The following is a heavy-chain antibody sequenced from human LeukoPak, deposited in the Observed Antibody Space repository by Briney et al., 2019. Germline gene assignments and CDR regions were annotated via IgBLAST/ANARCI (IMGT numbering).Heavy chain of an antibody. V-gene: IGHV3-33*06. J-gene: IGHJ4*02. CDR2: IWYDGSNK. Sequence: GRSLRLSCAASGFTFSSYGMHWVRQAPGKGLEWVAVIWYDGSNKYYADSVKGRFTISRDNSKNTLYLQMNSLRAEDTAVYYCAKITLMGSGWYYFDYWGQGTLVTVSS. CDR1: GFTFSSYG. D-gene: IGHD6-19*01. CDR3: AKITLMGSGWYYFDY.